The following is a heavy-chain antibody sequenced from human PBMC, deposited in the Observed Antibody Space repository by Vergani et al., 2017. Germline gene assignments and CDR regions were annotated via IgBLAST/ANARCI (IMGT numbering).Heavy chain of an antibody. CDR3: ARGQWLPIDYFDY. CDR2: INPNSGGT. J-gene: IGHJ4*02. V-gene: IGHV1-2*02. D-gene: IGHD6-19*01. CDR1: GYTFTGYF. Sequence: QVQLVQSGAEVKKPGASVKVSCKASGYTFTGYFLHWVRQAPGQGLEWVGWINPNSGGTNYAQKFQGRVTMTRDTSISTAYMELSRLKSDDTAMYYCARGQWLPIDYFDYWGQGTLVTVSS.